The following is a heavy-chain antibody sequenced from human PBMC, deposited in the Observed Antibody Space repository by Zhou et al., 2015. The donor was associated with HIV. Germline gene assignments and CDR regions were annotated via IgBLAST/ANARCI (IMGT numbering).Heavy chain of an antibody. CDR3: ARFPRYYDSSGDRGWNYGMDV. CDR2: INPNSGGT. D-gene: IGHD3-22*01. V-gene: IGHV1-2*02. CDR1: GYTFTGYY. J-gene: IGHJ6*02. Sequence: QVQLVQSGAEVKKPGASVKVSCKASGYTFTGYYMHWVRQAPGQGLEWMGWINPNSGGTNYAQKFQGRVTMTRDTSISTAYMELSRLRSDDTAVYYCARFPRYYDSSGDRGWNYGMDVWGQGTTVTVSS.